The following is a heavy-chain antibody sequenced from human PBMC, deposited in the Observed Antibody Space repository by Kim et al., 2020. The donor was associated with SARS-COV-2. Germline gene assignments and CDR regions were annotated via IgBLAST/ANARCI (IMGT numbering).Heavy chain of an antibody. CDR3: ARTERPYSSSWLNLNYYYYYGMDV. Sequence: GGSLRLSCAASGFTFSSYWMSWVRQAPGKGLEWVANIKQDGSEKYYVDSVKGRFTISRDNAKNSLYLQMNSLRAEDTAVYYCARTERPYSSSWLNLNYYYYYGMDVWGQGTTVTVSS. D-gene: IGHD6-13*01. V-gene: IGHV3-7*01. CDR1: GFTFSSYW. CDR2: IKQDGSEK. J-gene: IGHJ6*02.